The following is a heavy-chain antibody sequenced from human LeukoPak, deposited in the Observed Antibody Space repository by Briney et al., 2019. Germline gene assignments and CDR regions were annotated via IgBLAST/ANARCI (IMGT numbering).Heavy chain of an antibody. J-gene: IGHJ4*02. CDR3: ARQASTSKWFGESPPDY. D-gene: IGHD3-10*01. CDR2: ITIPSSNI. Sequence: PGGSLRLSCAASGFTFTSYTINWVRQAPRKGLELVSSITIPSSNIHYADSVKGRFTISRDNAKNSLFLQMNSLRAEDTAVYYCARQASTSKWFGESPPDYWGQGTLVTVSS. CDR1: GFTFTSYT. V-gene: IGHV3-21*01.